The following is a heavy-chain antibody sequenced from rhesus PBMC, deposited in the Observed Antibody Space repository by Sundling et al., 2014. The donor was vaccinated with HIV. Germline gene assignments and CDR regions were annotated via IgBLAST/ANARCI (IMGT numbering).Heavy chain of an antibody. D-gene: IGHD2-15*01. CDR2: INTLNGNT. CDR1: GYMFTDYY. Sequence: QVQLVQSGAEVKKPGSSVKVSCQASGYMFTDYYIHWVRQAPRQGLEWMGWINTLNGNTNYAQKFQGRVIMTRDTSTNTAYMELTSLRSEDTAVYYCAREEAIVLLTDILAEYLEFVGPGRPGHRLL. V-gene: IGHV1S2*01. J-gene: IGHJ1*01. CDR3: AREEAIVLLTDILAEYLEF.